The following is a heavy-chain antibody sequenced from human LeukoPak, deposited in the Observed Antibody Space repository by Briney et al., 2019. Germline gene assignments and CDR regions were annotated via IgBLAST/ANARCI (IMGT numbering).Heavy chain of an antibody. D-gene: IGHD1-14*01. Sequence: PSETLSLTCTVSGGSISSYYWSWIRQPPGKGLEWIGYIYTSGSTNYNPSLKSRVTISVDTSKNQFSLKLSSVTAADTAVDYCARSPGGTGGNWFDPWGQGTLVTVSS. CDR1: GGSISSYY. CDR2: IYTSGST. V-gene: IGHV4-4*09. J-gene: IGHJ5*02. CDR3: ARSPGGTGGNWFDP.